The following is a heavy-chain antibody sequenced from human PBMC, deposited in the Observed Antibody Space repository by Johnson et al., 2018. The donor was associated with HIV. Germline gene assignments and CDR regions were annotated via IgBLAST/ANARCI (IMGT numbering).Heavy chain of an antibody. D-gene: IGHD3-3*01. V-gene: IGHV3-30-3*01. J-gene: IGHJ3*02. CDR2: ISYDGSNK. Sequence: QVQLVESGGGVVQPGRSLKLSCAASGFTFSSYAMHWVRQAPGKGLDWVAVISYDGSNKYYADSVKGRFTISRDNSKNTLYLQMNSLRAEDTAVYYCAKDADRFLEWVEAFDIWGQGTMVTVSS. CDR3: AKDADRFLEWVEAFDI. CDR1: GFTFSSYA.